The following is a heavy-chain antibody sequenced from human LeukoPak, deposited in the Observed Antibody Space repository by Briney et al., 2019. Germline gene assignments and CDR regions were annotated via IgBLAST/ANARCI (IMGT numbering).Heavy chain of an antibody. J-gene: IGHJ4*02. CDR1: GFTFSSYS. D-gene: IGHD2-2*01. CDR3: ARVSSWGPFDH. CDR2: ISSSSSYI. Sequence: GGSLRLSCAASGFTFSSYSMNWVRQAPGKGLEWVSSISSSSSYIYYADSVKGRFTISRDNAKNSLYLQMNSLRAEDTAVYYCARVSSWGPFDHWGQGTLVTVSS. V-gene: IGHV3-21*01.